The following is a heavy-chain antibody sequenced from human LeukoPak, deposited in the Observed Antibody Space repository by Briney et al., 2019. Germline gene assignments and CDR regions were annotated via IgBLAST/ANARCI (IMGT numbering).Heavy chain of an antibody. D-gene: IGHD2-21*02. CDR3: ARDRLVTAIRYYYYGMDV. CDR2: IYSGGST. Sequence: GGSLRLSCAASGFTVSSNYMSWVRQAPGKGLEWGSVIYSGGSTYYADSVKGRFTISRDNSKNTLYLQMNSLRAEDTAVYYCARDRLVTAIRYYYYGMDVWGQGTTVTVPS. J-gene: IGHJ6*02. V-gene: IGHV3-66*02. CDR1: GFTVSSNY.